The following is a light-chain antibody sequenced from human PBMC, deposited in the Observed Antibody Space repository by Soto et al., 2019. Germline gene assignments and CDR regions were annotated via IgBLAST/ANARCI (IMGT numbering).Light chain of an antibody. CDR3: QVWDPGLDHRGV. CDR1: DIGDKR. Sequence: SYELTQAPSVSVAPGQTAWVTCGGDDIGDKRVHWYQQKPGQAPVLVIYDDSDRPSGIPERFSGSNSGTTATLTISRVEAGDEADFYCQVWDPGLDHRGVFGGGTKLTVL. CDR2: DDS. V-gene: IGLV3-21*02. J-gene: IGLJ3*02.